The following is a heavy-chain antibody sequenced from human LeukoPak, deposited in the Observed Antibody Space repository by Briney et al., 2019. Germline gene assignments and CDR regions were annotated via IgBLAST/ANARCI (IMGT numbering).Heavy chain of an antibody. CDR3: ARGDFWSGYYTGLY. Sequence: GGSLRLSCAASGFTVSTNYMAWVRQAPGEGLEWVSVIYSGGSTYYADSVKGRFTISRHSSKNTLYLQMNSLRAEDTAVYYCARGDFWSGYYTGLYWGQGTLVTVSS. V-gene: IGHV3-53*04. CDR2: IYSGGST. D-gene: IGHD3-3*01. J-gene: IGHJ4*02. CDR1: GFTVSTNY.